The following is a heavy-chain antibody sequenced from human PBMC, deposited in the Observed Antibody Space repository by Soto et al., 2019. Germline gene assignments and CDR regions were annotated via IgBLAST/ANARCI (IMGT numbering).Heavy chain of an antibody. CDR3: ARPLGRGAFDI. Sequence: PGGSLRLSCAASGFTFSSYGMHWVRQAPGKGLEWVAVIWYDGSNKYYADSVKGRFTISRDNSKNTLYLQMNSLRAEDTAVYYCARPLGRGAFDIWGQGTMVTVSS. CDR1: GFTFSSYG. J-gene: IGHJ3*02. CDR2: IWYDGSNK. V-gene: IGHV3-33*01.